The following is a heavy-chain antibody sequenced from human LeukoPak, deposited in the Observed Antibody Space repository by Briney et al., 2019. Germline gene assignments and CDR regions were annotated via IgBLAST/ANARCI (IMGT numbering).Heavy chain of an antibody. V-gene: IGHV3-7*01. D-gene: IGHD6-19*01. CDR1: GFTVSSNY. CDR3: ARDGKVGSGWYYFDY. J-gene: IGHJ4*02. Sequence: GGSLRLSCAASGFTVSSNYMSWVRQAPGKGLEWVANINQDGSEKYYVDSVKGRFTISRDNARNSLYLHMNSLRAEDTAVYYCARDGKVGSGWYYFDYWGQRILVTVSS. CDR2: INQDGSEK.